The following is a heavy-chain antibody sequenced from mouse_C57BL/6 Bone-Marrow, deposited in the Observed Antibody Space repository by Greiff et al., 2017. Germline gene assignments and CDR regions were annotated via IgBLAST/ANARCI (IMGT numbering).Heavy chain of an antibody. Sequence: VQGVESGAELVRPGASVKLSCTASGFNIKDDYMHWVKQRPEQGLEWIGWIDPENCDTEYASKVQGRATITADPSSNTAYLQLSSLTSEDSAVYYCTTTHYYGSSTGYFDVWGTGTTVTVSS. V-gene: IGHV14-4*01. CDR2: IDPENCDT. J-gene: IGHJ1*03. CDR3: TTTHYYGSSTGYFDV. CDR1: GFNIKDDY. D-gene: IGHD1-1*01.